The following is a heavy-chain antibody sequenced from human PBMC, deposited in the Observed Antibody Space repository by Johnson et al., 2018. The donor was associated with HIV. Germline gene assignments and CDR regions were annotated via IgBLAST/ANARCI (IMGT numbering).Heavy chain of an antibody. V-gene: IGHV3-48*01. CDR2: ISGSGSTI. Sequence: VQLVESGGGLVQPGGSLRLSCAASGFTFSSYWMSWVRQAPGKGLEWVSYISGSGSTIYYADSVKGRFTISRDNAKNSLYLQMNSLRAEDTAVYYCARVRNDAFDIWGHGTMVTVSS. CDR1: GFTFSSYW. CDR3: ARVRNDAFDI. J-gene: IGHJ3*02.